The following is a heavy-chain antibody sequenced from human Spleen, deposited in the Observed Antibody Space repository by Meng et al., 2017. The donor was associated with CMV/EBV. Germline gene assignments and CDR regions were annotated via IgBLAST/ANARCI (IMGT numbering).Heavy chain of an antibody. CDR3: ARIFSLYYYGSGSYSLDYYYYGMDV. D-gene: IGHD3-10*01. CDR1: GFSLSNARMG. J-gene: IGHJ6*02. V-gene: IGHV2-26*01. CDR2: IFSNDEK. Sequence: SGPTLVKPTETLTLTCTVSGFSLSNARMGVSWIRQPPGKALEWLAHIFSNDEKSYSTSLKSRLTISKDTSKSQVVLTMTNMDPVDTATYYCARIFSLYYYGSGSYSLDYYYYGMDVWGQGTTVTVSS.